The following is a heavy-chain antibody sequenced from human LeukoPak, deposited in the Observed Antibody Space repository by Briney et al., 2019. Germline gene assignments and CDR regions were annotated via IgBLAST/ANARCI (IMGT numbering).Heavy chain of an antibody. Sequence: GASVKVSCKASGGTFSSYAISWVRQAPGQGLEWMGGIIPIFGTANYARKFQGRVTITADKSTSTAYMELSSLRSEDTAVYYCARPRPGYSYGPALDYWGQGTLVTVSS. J-gene: IGHJ4*02. CDR3: ARPRPGYSYGPALDY. V-gene: IGHV1-69*06. D-gene: IGHD5-18*01. CDR2: IIPIFGTA. CDR1: GGTFSSYA.